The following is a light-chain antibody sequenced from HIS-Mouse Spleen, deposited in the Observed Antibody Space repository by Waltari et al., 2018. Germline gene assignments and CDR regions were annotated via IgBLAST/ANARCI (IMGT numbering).Light chain of an antibody. CDR1: KLVDKY. CDR3: QAWDSSYSV. J-gene: IGLJ2*01. Sequence: SYELTQPPSVSVSPGQTASITCSGDKLVDKYACWYQQKPGQSPVLVIYQDSKCPSRIPERFSGSNSGNTATLTISGTQAMDEADYYCQAWDSSYSVFGGGTKLTVL. CDR2: QDS. V-gene: IGLV3-1*01.